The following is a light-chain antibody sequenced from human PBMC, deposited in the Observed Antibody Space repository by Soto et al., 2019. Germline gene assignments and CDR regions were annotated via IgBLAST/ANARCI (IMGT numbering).Light chain of an antibody. V-gene: IGKV1-39*01. Sequence: DIQMTQSPSSLSASVGDRVTITCRASQSISSYLNWYQQKPGKAHKLLIYAAYSLQSGVQSRFSGSGSGTDFTLTISSLQPEDFATYYCKQSYSTPRTFGQGTKVDIK. CDR2: AAY. CDR3: KQSYSTPRT. J-gene: IGKJ1*01. CDR1: QSISSY.